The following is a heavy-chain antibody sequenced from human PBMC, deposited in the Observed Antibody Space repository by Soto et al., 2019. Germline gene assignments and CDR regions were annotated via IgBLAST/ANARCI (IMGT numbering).Heavy chain of an antibody. CDR2: TYYRSKWYN. D-gene: IGHD3-10*01. Sequence: SQTLSLTCAISGDSVSSNSAALNLSMQSPSRGLEWLGRTYYRSKWYNDYAASVKSRITINPDTSKNQFSLQLNSVTPEDTAVYYCARGSHYYYYGMDVWGQGTTVTVSS. CDR1: GDSVSSNSAA. J-gene: IGHJ6*02. V-gene: IGHV6-1*01. CDR3: ARGSHYYYYGMDV.